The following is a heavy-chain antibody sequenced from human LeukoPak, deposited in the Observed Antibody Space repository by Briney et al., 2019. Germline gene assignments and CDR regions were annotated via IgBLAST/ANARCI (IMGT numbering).Heavy chain of an antibody. V-gene: IGHV3-74*01. CDR2: INSDGSST. J-gene: IGHJ4*02. CDR1: GFTLSSYW. CDR3: ARAFASFYVWGSYRPPDSFDY. Sequence: PGGSLRLSCAASGFTLSSYWMHWVRQAPGKGLVRVSRINSDGSSTSYADSVKGRFTISRDNAKNTLYLQMNSLRAEDTAVYYCARAFASFYVWGSYRPPDSFDYWGQGTLVTVSS. D-gene: IGHD3-16*02.